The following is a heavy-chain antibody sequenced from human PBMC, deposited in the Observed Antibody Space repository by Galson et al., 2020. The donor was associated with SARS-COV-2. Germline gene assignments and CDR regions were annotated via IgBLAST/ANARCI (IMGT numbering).Heavy chain of an antibody. CDR2: INAGNGNT. CDR1: GYIFSDYA. V-gene: IGHV1-3*01. Sequence: ASVKVSCKASGYIFSDYAIHWLRQAPGQRLEWMGWINAGNGNTRYSQKLLGTVTITRDTSASTVYMEMSSLRSEDTAVYYCARVPCDTSWYCHYFDYWGQGTLVTVSS. CDR3: ARVPCDTSWYCHYFDY. J-gene: IGHJ4*02. D-gene: IGHD2-2*01.